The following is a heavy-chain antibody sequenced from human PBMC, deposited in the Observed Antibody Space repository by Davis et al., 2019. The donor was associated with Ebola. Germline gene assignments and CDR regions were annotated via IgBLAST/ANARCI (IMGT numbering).Heavy chain of an antibody. D-gene: IGHD3-16*01. CDR2: ISSSSSTI. CDR3: ARGLQTRWRVGWGMDV. Sequence: GGSLRLSCTDSVITFSSYAMTWVRQAPGKGLEWISYISSSSSTIYYADSVKGRFTISRDNAKNSLYLQMNSLRDEDTAVYYCARGLQTRWRVGWGMDVWGQGTTVTVSS. CDR1: VITFSSYA. J-gene: IGHJ6*02. V-gene: IGHV3-48*02.